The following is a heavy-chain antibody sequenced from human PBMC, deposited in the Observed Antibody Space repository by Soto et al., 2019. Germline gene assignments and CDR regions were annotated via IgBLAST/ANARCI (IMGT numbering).Heavy chain of an antibody. J-gene: IGHJ3*02. CDR3: AKDPVSGGKGGFDI. D-gene: IGHD2-15*01. CDR1: GFTFSRYS. V-gene: IGHV3-23*01. Sequence: LRLACASSGFTFSRYSMNWFRQAPGKGLEWVSAISGSGGSTYYADSVKGRFTISRDNSKNTLYLQMKSLRAEDTAVYYCAKDPVSGGKGGFDIWGQGTMVTVSS. CDR2: ISGSGGST.